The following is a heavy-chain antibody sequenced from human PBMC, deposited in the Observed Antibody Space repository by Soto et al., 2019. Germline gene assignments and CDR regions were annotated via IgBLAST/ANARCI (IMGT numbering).Heavy chain of an antibody. D-gene: IGHD6-13*01. V-gene: IGHV1-69*13. J-gene: IGHJ4*02. CDR1: GGTFSSYA. CDR2: ITPIFGTT. Sequence: SVNVSCKASGGTFSSYAFNWVRQAPGQGLEWLGAITPIFGTTNYAQKFQGRVTISADESTTTVYMELASLRYDDTAVYYCARPAASGLFWGKGSLVSVSA. CDR3: ARPAASGLF.